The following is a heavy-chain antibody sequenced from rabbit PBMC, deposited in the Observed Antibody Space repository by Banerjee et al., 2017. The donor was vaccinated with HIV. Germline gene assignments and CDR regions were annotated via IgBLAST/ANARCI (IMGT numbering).Heavy chain of an antibody. CDR3: ARDEAGSSYGYAGL. V-gene: IGHV1S45*01. Sequence: QEHLEESGGELVKPEGSLTLTCKASRFSFSSRYWICWVRQAPGKGLEWIACIWASSGSTYYASWAKGRFTISKTSSTTVTLQMTSLTAADTATYFCARDEAGSSYGYAGLWGPGTLVTVS. J-gene: IGHJ4*01. CDR1: RFSFSSRYW. CDR2: IWASSGST. D-gene: IGHD6-1*01.